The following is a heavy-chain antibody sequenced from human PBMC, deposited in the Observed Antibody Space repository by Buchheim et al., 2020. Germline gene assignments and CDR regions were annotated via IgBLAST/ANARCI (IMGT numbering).Heavy chain of an antibody. D-gene: IGHD3-22*01. CDR3: ARGSYDSQWAYFDY. V-gene: IGHV4-59*01. Sequence: QVQLQESGPGLVKPSETLSLTCTVSGGSISSYHWSWIRQPPGKGLEWIGYIYYSGSTNYNPSLKSRGTISVDTSKNQFSLKLSSVTAADTAVYYCARGSYDSQWAYFDYWGQGTL. J-gene: IGHJ4*02. CDR1: GGSISSYH. CDR2: IYYSGST.